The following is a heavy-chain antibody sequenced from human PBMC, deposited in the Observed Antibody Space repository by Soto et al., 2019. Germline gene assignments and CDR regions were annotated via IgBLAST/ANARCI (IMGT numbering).Heavy chain of an antibody. Sequence: PGGSLRLSCAASGFTFSNYSMNWVRQAPGKGLEWVSSISSTSKYIYYADSVKGRFTISRDNAKKSLYLQMNSLRAEDTAVYYCAGGLSSGWFDYWGQGTLVTVSS. V-gene: IGHV3-21*01. CDR2: ISSTSKYI. J-gene: IGHJ5*01. D-gene: IGHD6-19*01. CDR1: GFTFSNYS. CDR3: AGGLSSGWFDY.